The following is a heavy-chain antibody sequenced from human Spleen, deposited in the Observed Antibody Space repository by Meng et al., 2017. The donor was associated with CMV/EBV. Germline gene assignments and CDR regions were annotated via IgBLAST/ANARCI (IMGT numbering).Heavy chain of an antibody. CDR3: ARDRVVGSTSSLGMDV. CDR2: IYYSGST. V-gene: IGHV4-61*01. CDR1: GGSVSSGSYY. Sequence: SETLSLTCTVSGGSVSSGSYYWSWIRQPPGKGLEWIGYIYYSGSTNYNPSLKSRVTISVDTSKNQFSLKLSSVTAADTGVYYCARDRVVGSTSSLGMDVWGQGTTVTVSS. D-gene: IGHD2-2*01. J-gene: IGHJ6*02.